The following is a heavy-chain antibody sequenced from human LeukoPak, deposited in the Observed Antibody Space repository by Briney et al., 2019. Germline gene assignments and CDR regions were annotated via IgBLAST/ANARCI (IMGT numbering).Heavy chain of an antibody. CDR1: GFTFSSYS. CDR3: AELGITMIGGV. Sequence: PGGSLRLSCAASGFTFSSYSMNWVRQAPGKGLEWVSSISSSSSYIKYADSVKGRFTISRDNAKNSLYLQMNSLRAEDTAVYYCAELGITMIGGVWGKGTTVTISS. CDR2: ISSSSSYI. D-gene: IGHD3-10*02. J-gene: IGHJ6*04. V-gene: IGHV3-21*01.